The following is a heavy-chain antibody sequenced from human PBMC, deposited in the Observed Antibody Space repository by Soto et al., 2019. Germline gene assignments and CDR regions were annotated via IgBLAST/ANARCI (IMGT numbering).Heavy chain of an antibody. Sequence: PGGSLRLSCAASGFTFSSYAMHWVRQAPGKGLEWVAVISYDGSNKYYADSVKGRFTISRDNSKNTLYLQMNSLRAEDTAVYYCAMTSRVPLWGQGTLVTVSS. V-gene: IGHV3-30-3*01. J-gene: IGHJ4*02. CDR2: ISYDGSNK. CDR3: AMTSRVPL. CDR1: GFTFSSYA. D-gene: IGHD2-21*02.